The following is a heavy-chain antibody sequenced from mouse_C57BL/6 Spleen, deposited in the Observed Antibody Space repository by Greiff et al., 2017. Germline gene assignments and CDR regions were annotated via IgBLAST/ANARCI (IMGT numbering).Heavy chain of an antibody. CDR2: ISSGGSYT. V-gene: IGHV5-6*01. CDR1: GFTLSSYG. D-gene: IGHD2-10*01. Sequence: EVQGVESGGDLVKPGGSLKLSCAASGFTLSSYGMSWVRQTPDKRLEWVATISSGGSYTYYPDSVKGRFTIARHNAKHALYLQMSSLKSEDTAMYYCERQAYYGNYRDFDVWGTGTTVTVSS. J-gene: IGHJ1*03. CDR3: ERQAYYGNYRDFDV.